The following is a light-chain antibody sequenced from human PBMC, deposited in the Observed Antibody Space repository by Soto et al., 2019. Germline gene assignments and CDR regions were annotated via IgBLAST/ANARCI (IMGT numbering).Light chain of an antibody. CDR2: EVT. J-gene: IGLJ2*01. CDR3: SSYTSSSTHVV. V-gene: IGLV2-14*01. CDR1: SSDVGAYNY. Sequence: QSALTQPASVSGSPGQSITISCTGTSSDVGAYNYVSWYQQRPGKAPKLIISEVTNRPSGVSNRFSGSKSGNTASLTISGLQADDEADYYCSSYTSSSTHVVFGGGTKLTVL.